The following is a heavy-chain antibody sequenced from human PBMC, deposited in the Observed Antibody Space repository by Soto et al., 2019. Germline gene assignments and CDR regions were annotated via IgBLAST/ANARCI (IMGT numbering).Heavy chain of an antibody. D-gene: IGHD3-3*01. V-gene: IGHV3-30-3*01. CDR1: GFIFGSYA. CDR2: ISYDESKK. CDR3: TRVYYDFWSAPKNAMDV. Sequence: QVQLVESGGGVVQPGKSLRLSCAASGFIFGSYAMHWVRQAPGKGLEWVAVISYDESKKYYADSVKGRFTISRDNSKNRLYLQMNSLRCEDTAVYYCTRVYYDFWSAPKNAMDVWGQGTTVTVSS. J-gene: IGHJ6*02.